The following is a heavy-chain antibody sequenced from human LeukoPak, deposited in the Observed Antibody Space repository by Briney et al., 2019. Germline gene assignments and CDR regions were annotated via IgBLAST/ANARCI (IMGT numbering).Heavy chain of an antibody. CDR2: INWNGGST. CDR3: ARDGRYSNYPGPLDV. Sequence: PGGSLRLSCAASAFTFDDYGMSWVRQAPGKGLEWVSGINWNGGSTGYADSVKGRFTISRDNAKNSLYLQMNSLRAEDTALYYCARDGRYSNYPGPLDVCGKGTTVTVSS. D-gene: IGHD4-11*01. J-gene: IGHJ6*04. CDR1: AFTFDDYG. V-gene: IGHV3-20*04.